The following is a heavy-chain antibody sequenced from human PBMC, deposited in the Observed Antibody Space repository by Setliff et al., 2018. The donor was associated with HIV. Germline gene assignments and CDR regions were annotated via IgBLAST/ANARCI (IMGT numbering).Heavy chain of an antibody. CDR3: ATFDYGHSLGKIDY. CDR1: GYTFTGYY. D-gene: IGHD4-17*01. V-gene: IGHV1-18*04. CDR2: INVNNGNT. Sequence: ASVKVSCKASGYTFTGYYMHWVRQAPGQGLEWMGWINVNNGNTNYAQKFQGRVTMTTDTSTTTVYMELRSLRSDDTAVYYCATFDYGHSLGKIDYWGQGTLVTVSS. J-gene: IGHJ4*02.